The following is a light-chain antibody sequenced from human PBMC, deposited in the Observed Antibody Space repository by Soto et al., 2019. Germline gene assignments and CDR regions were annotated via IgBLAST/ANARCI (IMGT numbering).Light chain of an antibody. CDR3: QQYNNWPQT. CDR1: QSVSSK. CDR2: GAS. J-gene: IGKJ2*01. Sequence: EIVMTQSPVTLSVSPGERATLSCRASQSVSSKLAWYQQKPGQAPRLLIYGASTRATGIPARFSGSGSGTEFTRSISSLQSEDFAVYYCQQYNNWPQTFGQGTKLEIK. V-gene: IGKV3-15*01.